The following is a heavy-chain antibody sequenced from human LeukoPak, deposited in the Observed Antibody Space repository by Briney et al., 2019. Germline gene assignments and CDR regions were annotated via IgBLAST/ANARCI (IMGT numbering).Heavy chain of an antibody. CDR1: GGTFSSYA. D-gene: IGHD2-21*01. V-gene: IGHV1-69*13. Sequence: EASVKVSCKASGGTFSSYAISWVRQAPGQGLEWMGGIIPIFGTANYAQKFQGRVTITADESTSTAYMELSSLRSEDTAVYYCAREEGGIFRSWGQGTLVTASS. CDR3: AREEGGIFRS. J-gene: IGHJ5*02. CDR2: IIPIFGTA.